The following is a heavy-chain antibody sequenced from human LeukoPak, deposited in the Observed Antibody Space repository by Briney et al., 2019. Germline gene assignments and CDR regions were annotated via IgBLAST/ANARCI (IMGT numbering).Heavy chain of an antibody. Sequence: GRSLRLSCAASGFTFSSYGMHWVRQAPGKGLEWVAVISYDGSNKYYADSVKGRFTISRDNSKNTLYLQMNSLRAEDTAVYYCARDPAVGWGYYFDYWGQGTLVTVSS. CDR2: ISYDGSNK. CDR3: ARDPAVGWGYYFDY. CDR1: GFTFSSYG. D-gene: IGHD2-15*01. V-gene: IGHV3-30*03. J-gene: IGHJ4*02.